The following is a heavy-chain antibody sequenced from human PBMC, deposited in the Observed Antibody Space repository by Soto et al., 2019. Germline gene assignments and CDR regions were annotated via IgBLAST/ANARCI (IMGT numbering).Heavy chain of an antibody. V-gene: IGHV3-23*01. J-gene: IGHJ3*01. CDR1: GFTFTSYA. CDR3: AKDQGIAASHGID. CDR2: ISGSGGST. D-gene: IGHD6-13*01. Sequence: GGSLRLSCAASGFTFTSYAMSWVRQAPGKGLEWVSAISGSGGSTYFADSVKGRLTISRDNSKNTLYLQMNSLRAEDTAVYYCAKDQGIAASHGIDWGQGTMVTVSS.